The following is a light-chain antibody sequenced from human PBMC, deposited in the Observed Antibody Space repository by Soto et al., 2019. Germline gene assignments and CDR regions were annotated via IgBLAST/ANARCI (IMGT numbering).Light chain of an antibody. CDR1: QDISNY. CDR2: AAS. V-gene: IGKV1-27*01. Sequence: DIQMPQYPSSLSASVGDRVIITCRASQDISNYLVWYQQKPGKVPKLLIYAASTLHSGVPSRFSGSGSGTDFTLTISSLQPEDVATYYCQRYNSAPFTFGPGTKVDIK. J-gene: IGKJ3*01. CDR3: QRYNSAPFT.